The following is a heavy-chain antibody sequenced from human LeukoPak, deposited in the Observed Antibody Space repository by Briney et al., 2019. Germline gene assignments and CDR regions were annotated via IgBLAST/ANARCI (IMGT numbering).Heavy chain of an antibody. J-gene: IGHJ4*02. CDR3: AKDPLYRRSTADFDY. Sequence: GGSLRLSCAASGFTFDDYAMHWVRQAPGKGLEWVSGISWNSGSIGYADSVKGRFTISRDNAKNSLYLQMNSLRAEDTALYYCAKDPLYRRSTADFDYWGQGTLVTVSS. V-gene: IGHV3-9*01. CDR1: GFTFDDYA. CDR2: ISWNSGSI. D-gene: IGHD2-2*01.